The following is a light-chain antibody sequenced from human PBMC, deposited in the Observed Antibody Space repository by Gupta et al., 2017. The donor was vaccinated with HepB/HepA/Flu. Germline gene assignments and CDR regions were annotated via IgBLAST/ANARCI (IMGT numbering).Light chain of an antibody. V-gene: IGKV1-39*01. CDR2: TAS. Sequence: DIQMTQSPSSLSASVGDRVTITCRASQNIYTYLNWYQQKPGKAPKFLIYTASTLQSGVPSRFSGSGSGTEYTLTISSLQPEDFATYYCQQSYITPLKFGQGTKVDVK. J-gene: IGKJ1*01. CDR3: QQSYITPLK. CDR1: QNIYTY.